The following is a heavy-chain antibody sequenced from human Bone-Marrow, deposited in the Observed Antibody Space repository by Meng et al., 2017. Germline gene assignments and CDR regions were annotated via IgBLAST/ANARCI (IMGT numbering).Heavy chain of an antibody. Sequence: EVHLVESGGALVQPGGSLRLSCTASGFTFSSYWMHWARQAPGKGLVWVSRINTDGTTTTYADSVKGRFTVSRDNAKNTLYLQMNSLRGEDTAVYYCARDVAGRGGYWGQGTLVTVSS. CDR3: ARDVAGRGGY. J-gene: IGHJ4*02. CDR2: INTDGTTT. CDR1: GFTFSSYW. D-gene: IGHD2-15*01. V-gene: IGHV3-74*01.